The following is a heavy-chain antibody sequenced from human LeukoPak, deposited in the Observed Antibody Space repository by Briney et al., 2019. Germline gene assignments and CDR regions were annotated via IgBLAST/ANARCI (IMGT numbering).Heavy chain of an antibody. CDR3: ARVNSDFWSGAVDSYDY. CDR1: GYTFTSYG. Sequence: GASVKVSCKASGYTFTSYGISWVRQAPGQGLEWMGWISAYNGNTNYAQKFQGRVTITADESTSTAYMELSSLRSEDTAVYYCARVNSDFWSGAVDSYDYWGQGTLVAVSS. J-gene: IGHJ4*02. CDR2: ISAYNGNT. V-gene: IGHV1-18*01. D-gene: IGHD3-3*01.